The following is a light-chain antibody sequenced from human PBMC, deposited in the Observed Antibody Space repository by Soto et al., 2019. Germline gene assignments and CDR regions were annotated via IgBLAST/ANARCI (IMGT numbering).Light chain of an antibody. CDR1: SSNIGAGYD. CDR3: QYYDSSLSGVV. V-gene: IGLV1-40*01. CDR2: GNS. Sequence: QYVLTQPPSVSGAPGQRVTISCTGSSSNIGAGYDVPWYQQLPGTAPKLLIYGNSNRPSGVPDRFSGSKSGTSASLAITGLQAEDEADYYCQYYDSSLSGVVFGGGTKLTVL. J-gene: IGLJ2*01.